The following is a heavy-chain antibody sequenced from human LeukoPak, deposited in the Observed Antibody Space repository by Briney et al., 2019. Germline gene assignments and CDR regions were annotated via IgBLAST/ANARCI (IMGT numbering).Heavy chain of an antibody. J-gene: IGHJ4*02. CDR3: ARDIFGVVIGIDY. CDR1: GFTFSIHE. V-gene: IGHV3-48*03. Sequence: GGSLRLSCAASGFTFSIHEMNWVRQAPGKGLEWVSYISSSSTTIFYADSLKGRFTISRDNAKNSLYLQMNSLRAEDTAVYYCARDIFGVVIGIDYWGQGTLVTVSS. CDR2: ISSSSTTI. D-gene: IGHD3-3*01.